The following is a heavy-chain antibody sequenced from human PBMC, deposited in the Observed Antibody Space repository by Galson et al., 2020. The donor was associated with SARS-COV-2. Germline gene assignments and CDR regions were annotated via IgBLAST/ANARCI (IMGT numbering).Heavy chain of an antibody. V-gene: IGHV4-30-2*01. Sequence: SETLSLTCAVSGGSISSRGYSWSWIRQPPGKGLEWIGYIYHSGNTYYTPSLKSRVTMSVDRSKNQVSLKLSSVTAADTAVYYCASSRSIVARAGFDHWGQGTLVTVSS. CDR2: IYHSGNT. J-gene: IGHJ4*02. D-gene: IGHD6-6*01. CDR1: GGSISSRGYS. CDR3: ASSRSIVARAGFDH.